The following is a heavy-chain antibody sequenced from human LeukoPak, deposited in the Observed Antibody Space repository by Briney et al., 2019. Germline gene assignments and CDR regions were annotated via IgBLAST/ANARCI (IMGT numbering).Heavy chain of an antibody. Sequence: GGSLRLSCAASGVTLSTYAMSWVRQAPGKGLEWVSTISGSGGTTYYADSVEGQFTISRDNSKNTVSLQMNSLRAEDTAIYYCAKSVSPGGYVGSLYFFDDWGQGTLVTVSS. V-gene: IGHV3-23*01. CDR2: ISGSGGTT. CDR1: GVTLSTYA. CDR3: AKSVSPGGYVGSLYFFDD. J-gene: IGHJ4*02. D-gene: IGHD1-26*01.